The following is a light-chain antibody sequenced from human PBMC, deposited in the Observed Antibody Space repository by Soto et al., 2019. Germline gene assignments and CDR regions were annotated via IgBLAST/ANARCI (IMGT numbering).Light chain of an antibody. CDR3: MQVRHWPII. CDR1: QSPVYSDGNAY. CDR2: KVS. V-gene: IGKV2-30*01. Sequence: DGVMTQSPLSLPVILGQPASISCRSSQSPVYSDGNAYLNWFRQRPGQSPRRLIYKVSNRGTGVPDRFRGSGSGSVCTLKISRVEGEDGWVYYCMQVRHWPIIFGQGTSLELK. J-gene: IGKJ5*01.